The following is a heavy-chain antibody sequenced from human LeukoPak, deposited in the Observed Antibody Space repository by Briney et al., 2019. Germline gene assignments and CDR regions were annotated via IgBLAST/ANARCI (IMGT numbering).Heavy chain of an antibody. CDR2: IYSGGST. Sequence: PGGSLRLSCAASGFTVSSNYMSWVRQAPGKGLEWVSVIYSGGSTDYADSVKGRFTISRDTSKNTLYLQMNSLSAEDTAAYYCARDSTPYYYFDYWGQGSPVTVSS. V-gene: IGHV3-66*01. J-gene: IGHJ4*02. CDR3: ARDSTPYYYFDY. D-gene: IGHD2/OR15-2a*01. CDR1: GFTVSSNY.